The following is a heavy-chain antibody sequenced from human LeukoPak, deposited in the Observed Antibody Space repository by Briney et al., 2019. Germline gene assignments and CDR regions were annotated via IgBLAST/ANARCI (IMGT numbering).Heavy chain of an antibody. CDR2: IYYSGST. D-gene: IGHD1-26*01. CDR3: ARHAQWELLSAFDY. Sequence: PSETLSLTCTVSGGSISSYYWSWIRQPPGKGLEWIGYIYYSGSTNYNPSLKSRVTISVDTSKNQFSLKLSSVTAADTAVYYCARHAQWELLSAFDYWGQGTLVTVSS. V-gene: IGHV4-59*08. CDR1: GGSISSYY. J-gene: IGHJ4*02.